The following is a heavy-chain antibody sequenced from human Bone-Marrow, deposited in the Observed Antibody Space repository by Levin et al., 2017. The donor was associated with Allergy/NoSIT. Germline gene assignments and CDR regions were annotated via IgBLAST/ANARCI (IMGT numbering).Heavy chain of an antibody. J-gene: IGHJ6*02. D-gene: IGHD3-22*01. V-gene: IGHV1-24*01. Sequence: GESLKISCKVSGYTLTELSMHWVRQAPGKGLEWMGGFDPEDGETIYAQKFQGRVTMTEDTSTDTAYMELSSLRSEDTAVYYCATVRPSYYDSSGVYGMDVWGQGTTVTVSS. CDR3: ATVRPSYYDSSGVYGMDV. CDR2: FDPEDGET. CDR1: GYTLTELS.